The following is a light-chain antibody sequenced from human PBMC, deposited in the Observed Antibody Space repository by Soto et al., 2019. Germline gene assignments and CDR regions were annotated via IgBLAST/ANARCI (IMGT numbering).Light chain of an antibody. Sequence: QSALTQPASVSGSPGQSITISSTGPSSDVGGYNYVSWYQQHPGKAPKLMIYDVSNRPSGVSNRFSGSKSGNTASLTISGLQAEDEADYYCSSYTSSSTLGVFGTGTKLTVL. V-gene: IGLV2-14*01. CDR1: SSDVGGYNY. CDR3: SSYTSSSTLGV. CDR2: DVS. J-gene: IGLJ1*01.